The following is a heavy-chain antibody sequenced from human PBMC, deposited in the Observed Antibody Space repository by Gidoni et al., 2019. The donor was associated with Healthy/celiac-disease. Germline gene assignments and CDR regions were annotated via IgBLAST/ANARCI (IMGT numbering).Heavy chain of an antibody. V-gene: IGHV1-46*01. J-gene: IGHJ4*02. CDR3: AREAVGATMGCDY. CDR1: GYTVTSYY. D-gene: IGHD1-26*01. Sequence: QVQLVQSGAEVKKPGASVQVSCKASGYTVTSYYIHWGRQAPGQGLEWMGIINPSGGSTSYAQKFQGRVTMTRDTSTSTVYMELSSLRSEDTAVYYCAREAVGATMGCDYWGQGTLVTVSS. CDR2: INPSGGST.